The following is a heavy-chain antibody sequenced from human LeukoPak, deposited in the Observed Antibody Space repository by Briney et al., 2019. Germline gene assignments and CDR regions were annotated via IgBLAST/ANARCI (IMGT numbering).Heavy chain of an antibody. CDR3: ARTYGSGSYYNIYYYFDY. J-gene: IGHJ4*02. Sequence: PGGSLRLSCAASGFTFSDYYMSWVRQAPGKGLEWVANIKQDGSEKYYVDSVKGRFTISRDNAKNSLYLQMNSLRAEDTAVYYCARTYGSGSYYNIYYYFDYWGQGTLVTVSS. D-gene: IGHD3-10*01. CDR2: IKQDGSEK. V-gene: IGHV3-7*02. CDR1: GFTFSDYY.